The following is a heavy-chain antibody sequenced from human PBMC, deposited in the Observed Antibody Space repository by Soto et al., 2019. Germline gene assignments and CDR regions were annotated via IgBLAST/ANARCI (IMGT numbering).Heavy chain of an antibody. J-gene: IGHJ6*03. Sequence: SETLSLTCTVSGGSISSYYWSWIRQPPGKGLEWIGYIYYSGSTNYNPSLKSRVTISVDTSKNQFSLKLSSVTAADTAVYYCARTPFGYYGSEWGYMDVWGKGTTVTVSS. D-gene: IGHD3-10*01. CDR1: GGSISSYY. CDR2: IYYSGST. CDR3: ARTPFGYYGSEWGYMDV. V-gene: IGHV4-59*01.